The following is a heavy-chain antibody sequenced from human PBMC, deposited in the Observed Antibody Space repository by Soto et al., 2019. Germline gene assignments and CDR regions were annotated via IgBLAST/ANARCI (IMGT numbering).Heavy chain of an antibody. CDR3: AKNQGVELVPLATVDWFDP. D-gene: IGHD1-26*01. CDR2: ISGSGFKK. V-gene: IGHV3-23*01. Sequence: VGSLRLSCAASGFIFENFGMSWVRQAPGKGLEWISSISGSGFKKYYADSVKGRFTISRDNSKSTVYLELNNLSAEDTAVYHCAKNQGVELVPLATVDWFDPWGQGSVVTV. CDR1: GFIFENFG. J-gene: IGHJ5*02.